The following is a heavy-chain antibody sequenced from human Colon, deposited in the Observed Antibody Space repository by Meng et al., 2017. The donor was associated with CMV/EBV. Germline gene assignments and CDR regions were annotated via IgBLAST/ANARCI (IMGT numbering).Heavy chain of an antibody. Sequence: GGSLRLSCAASGFTVTDNDMSWVRQAPGKGLEWVSIIFRGGDTHYANSVTGRFTISRDNSKNTLYLQMNSLRAEDTAVYYCARDETDYYDSSGYYKGFGMDVWGQGTTVTVSS. CDR2: IFRGGDT. J-gene: IGHJ6*02. CDR3: ARDETDYYDSSGYYKGFGMDV. V-gene: IGHV3-66*02. D-gene: IGHD3-22*01. CDR1: GFTVTDND.